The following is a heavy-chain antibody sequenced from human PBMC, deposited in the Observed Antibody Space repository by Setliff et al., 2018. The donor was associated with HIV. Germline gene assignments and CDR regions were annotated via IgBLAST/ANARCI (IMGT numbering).Heavy chain of an antibody. CDR1: GGSIKSSSYY. CDR2: IYYSGNT. Sequence: SETLSLTCTVSGGSIKSSSYYWGWIRQPPGKGLEWIGSIYYSGNTNYYPSLESRVTISVDTSKNQFSLKVNSVTAADTAVYYCAKGVAGLQYYYYYYMDVWGKGTTVTVSS. CDR3: AKGVAGLQYYYYYYMDV. J-gene: IGHJ6*03. D-gene: IGHD6-19*01. V-gene: IGHV4-39*01.